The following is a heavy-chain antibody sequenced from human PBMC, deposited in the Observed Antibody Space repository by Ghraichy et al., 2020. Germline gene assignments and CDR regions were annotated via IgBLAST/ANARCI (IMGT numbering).Heavy chain of an antibody. Sequence: GESLNISCAASGFTFSDYYMSWIRQAPGKGLEWVSYISSSGSTIYYADSVKGRFTISRDNAKNSLYLQMNSLRAEDTAVYYCARVGPRITIFGVQKRDWFDPWGQGTLVTVSS. V-gene: IGHV3-11*01. CDR2: ISSSGSTI. CDR1: GFTFSDYY. D-gene: IGHD3-3*01. CDR3: ARVGPRITIFGVQKRDWFDP. J-gene: IGHJ5*02.